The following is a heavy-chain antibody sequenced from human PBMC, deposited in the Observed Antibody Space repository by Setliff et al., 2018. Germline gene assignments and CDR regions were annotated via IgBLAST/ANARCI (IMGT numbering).Heavy chain of an antibody. Sequence: PSETLSLTCTVSGGSINSGVYYWGWIRQPTGKGLEWIGRIYHGGDTYYNASLKSRLTISVDTSKNQFSLKLRSVTAADTAVYYCARTGTYRYFDYWGQGARVTVS. CDR2: IYHGGDT. CDR1: GGSINSGVYY. J-gene: IGHJ4*02. V-gene: IGHV4-39*01. CDR3: ARTGTYRYFDY. D-gene: IGHD1-1*01.